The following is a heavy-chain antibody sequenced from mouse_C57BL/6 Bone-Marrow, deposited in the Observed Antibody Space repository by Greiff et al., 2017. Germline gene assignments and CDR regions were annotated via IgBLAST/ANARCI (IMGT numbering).Heavy chain of an antibody. CDR3: ARIVLYYGSSYWGFAY. Sequence: QVTLKVSGPGILQPSQTLSLTCSFSGFSLSTFGMGVGWIRQPSGKGLEWLAHIWWDDDKYYNPALKSRLTISKDTSKNQVFLKIANVDTADTATYYCARIVLYYGSSYWGFAYWGQGTLVTVSA. D-gene: IGHD1-1*01. CDR1: GFSLSTFGMG. V-gene: IGHV8-8*01. J-gene: IGHJ3*01. CDR2: IWWDDDK.